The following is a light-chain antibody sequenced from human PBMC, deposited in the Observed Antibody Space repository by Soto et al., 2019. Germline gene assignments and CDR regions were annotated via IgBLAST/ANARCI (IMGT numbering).Light chain of an antibody. V-gene: IGKV1-12*01. CDR2: AAS. CDR1: QDISTW. Sequence: QMTQSPSSVSASVGDRVTITCRASQDISTWLAWYQQKPGKAPQLLIFAASTLHRGVPSRFSGRGSGTDFTLIIDSLQPEDFATYYCQQGNTFPPLSFGGGTKVEIK. CDR3: QQGNTFPPLS. J-gene: IGKJ4*01.